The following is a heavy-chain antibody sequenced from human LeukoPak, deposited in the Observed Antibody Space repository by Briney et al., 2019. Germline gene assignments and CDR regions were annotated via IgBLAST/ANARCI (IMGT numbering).Heavy chain of an antibody. Sequence: ASVKASCKASGYTFTSYGISWVRQAPGQGLEWMGWISAYNGNTNYAQKLQGRVTMTTDTSTSTAYMELRSLRSDDTAVYYCARARSDGDSFGYWGQGTLVTVSS. D-gene: IGHD4-17*01. J-gene: IGHJ4*02. CDR1: GYTFTSYG. CDR3: ARARSDGDSFGY. V-gene: IGHV1-18*01. CDR2: ISAYNGNT.